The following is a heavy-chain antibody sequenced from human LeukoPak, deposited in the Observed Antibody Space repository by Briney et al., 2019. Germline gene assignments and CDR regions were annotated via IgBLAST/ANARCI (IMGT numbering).Heavy chain of an antibody. Sequence: GGSLRLSCAASGFTFSDYYMSWIRQAPGKGLEWVSYISSSGSTIYYADSVKGRFTISRDNAKNTLYLQMNSLRAEDTAVYYCARGNFDWHKGAFDIWGQGTMVTVSS. D-gene: IGHD3-9*01. CDR2: ISSSGSTI. V-gene: IGHV3-11*04. CDR1: GFTFSDYY. J-gene: IGHJ3*02. CDR3: ARGNFDWHKGAFDI.